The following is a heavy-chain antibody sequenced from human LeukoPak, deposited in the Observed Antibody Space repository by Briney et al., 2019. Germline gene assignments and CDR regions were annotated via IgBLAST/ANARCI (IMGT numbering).Heavy chain of an antibody. CDR2: ISYDGTNK. Sequence: GGSLRLSCAASGFSFSSYAMHWVRQAPGKGLEWVAVISYDGTNKHHADSVKGRFTISRDNSKNTLYLQMNSLRTEDTAVYYCARDERPNAFDIWGQGTMVTVSS. CDR1: GFSFSSYA. J-gene: IGHJ3*02. V-gene: IGHV3-30-3*01. CDR3: ARDERPNAFDI.